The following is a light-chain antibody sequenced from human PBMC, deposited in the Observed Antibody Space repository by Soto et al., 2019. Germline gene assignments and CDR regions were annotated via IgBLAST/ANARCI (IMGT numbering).Light chain of an antibody. V-gene: IGKV2D-29*01. CDR1: QSLLHSNGYHY. J-gene: IGKJ1*01. CDR2: EVS. Sequence: DLVMTQSPLSLPVTPGEPASISCRSSQSLLHSNGYHYLDWYLKKPXQPPQLLXYEVSNRFSGVPDRFSGSGSGTDLTLKISLVDAEDVGVYYCMQSIQLPRRTFGQGTNVDIK. CDR3: MQSIQLPRRT.